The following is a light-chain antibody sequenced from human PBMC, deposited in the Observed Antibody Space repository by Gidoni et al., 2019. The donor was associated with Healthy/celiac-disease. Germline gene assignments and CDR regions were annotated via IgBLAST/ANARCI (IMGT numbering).Light chain of an antibody. CDR3: LQHNSYPRT. CDR2: AEY. Sequence: DIQITHSPSSLSASVGERVTITCRASQGISNDLGWYQQKPGKAPKRLIYAEYRLQSGVPSRVSGSGSGTEFTLTISSLQPEDFATYYCLQHNSYPRTFGQGTKVEIK. V-gene: IGKV1-17*01. CDR1: QGISND. J-gene: IGKJ1*01.